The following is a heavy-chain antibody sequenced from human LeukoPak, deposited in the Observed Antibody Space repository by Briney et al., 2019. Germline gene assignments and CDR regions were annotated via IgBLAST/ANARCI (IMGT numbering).Heavy chain of an antibody. D-gene: IGHD6-6*01. CDR2: ISSTSITT. J-gene: IGHJ4*02. Sequence: GGSLRLSCAASGFTFNNYAMSWVRQAPGRGLEWVSAISSTSITTYFADSVKGRFTISRDNSKNTLYLQMNSLRAEDTAVYYCAKPQPRPIATPAGFDYWGQGTLVTVSS. CDR3: AKPQPRPIATPAGFDY. CDR1: GFTFNNYA. V-gene: IGHV3-23*01.